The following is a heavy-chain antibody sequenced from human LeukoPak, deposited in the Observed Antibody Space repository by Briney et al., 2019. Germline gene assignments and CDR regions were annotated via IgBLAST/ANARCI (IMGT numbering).Heavy chain of an antibody. CDR2: IYYSGST. V-gene: IGHV4-39*01. J-gene: IGHJ4*02. CDR3: ARQANYNEVDY. CDR1: GDSISSSRSY. Sequence: SETLSLTCTVSGDSISSSRSYWGWIRQPRGKGLEWIGSIYYSGSTYYNPSPKSRVTISVDTSKNQFSLKLSSVTAADTAVYYCARQANYNEVDYWGQGTLVTVSS. D-gene: IGHD5-24*01.